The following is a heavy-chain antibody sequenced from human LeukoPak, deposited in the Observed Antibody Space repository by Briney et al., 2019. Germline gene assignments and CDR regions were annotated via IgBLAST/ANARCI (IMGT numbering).Heavy chain of an antibody. V-gene: IGHV3-21*04. CDR2: ISSSSSYI. CDR3: AKDTEYYYYGMDV. J-gene: IGHJ6*02. Sequence: GGSLRLSCAASGFTFSSYSMNWVRQAPGKGLEWVSSISSSSSYIYYADSVKGRFTISRDNAKNSLYLQMNSLRAEDTALYYCAKDTEYYYYGMDVWGQGTTVTVSS. CDR1: GFTFSSYS.